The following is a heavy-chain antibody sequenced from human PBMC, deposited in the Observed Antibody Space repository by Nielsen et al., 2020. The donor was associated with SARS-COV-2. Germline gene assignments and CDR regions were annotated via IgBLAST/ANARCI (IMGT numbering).Heavy chain of an antibody. CDR2: IYTSGST. D-gene: IGHD1-26*01. V-gene: IGHV4-4*07. J-gene: IGHJ4*02. Sequence: GSLRLSCTVSGCSISSYYWSWIRQPGGKGLEWIGRIYTSGSTNYNPSLKSRVTISVDTTKNQFSLKLNSVTAADTAVYYCARDRELGYWGQGTLVTVSS. CDR1: GCSISSYY. CDR3: ARDRELGY.